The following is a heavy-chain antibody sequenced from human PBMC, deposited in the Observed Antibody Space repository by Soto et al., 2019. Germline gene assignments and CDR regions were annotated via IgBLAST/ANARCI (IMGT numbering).Heavy chain of an antibody. D-gene: IGHD3-10*01. J-gene: IGHJ4*02. CDR2: IYYSGST. Sequence: PSETLSLTCTVSGGSISSSSYYWGWIRQPPGKGLEWIGSIYYSGSTYYNPSLKSRVTISVDTSKNQFSLKLSSVTAADTAVYYCARHGSLRGVWSYWGQGARVTVS. CDR1: GGSISSSSYY. CDR3: ARHGSLRGVWSY. V-gene: IGHV4-39*01.